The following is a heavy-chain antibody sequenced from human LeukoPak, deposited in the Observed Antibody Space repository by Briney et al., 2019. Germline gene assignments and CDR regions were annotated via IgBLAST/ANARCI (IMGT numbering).Heavy chain of an antibody. J-gene: IGHJ4*02. D-gene: IGHD6-19*01. CDR1: GGSISSYY. Sequence: SETLSLTCTVSGGSISSYYWSWIRQPPGKGLEWIGYIYYSGSTNYNPSLKSRVTISVDTSKNQFSLKLSSVTAADTAVYYCAKIPSAVPGRGFDYWGQGTLVIVSS. V-gene: IGHV4-59*01. CDR3: AKIPSAVPGRGFDY. CDR2: IYYSGST.